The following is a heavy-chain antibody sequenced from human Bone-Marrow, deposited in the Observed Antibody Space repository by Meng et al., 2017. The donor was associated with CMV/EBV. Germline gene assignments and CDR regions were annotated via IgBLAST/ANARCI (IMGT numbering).Heavy chain of an antibody. D-gene: IGHD2-2*01. J-gene: IGHJ5*02. Sequence: AAVPVTCQASGYTLIGYYMDWVGQAPGQGLEWMGIINPSDGSTSYAQKFQGRVTMTRDTSTSTVYMELSSLRSEDTAVYYCARDRGYWSSTSCQPTSNWFDPWGQGTLVTVSS. CDR3: ARDRGYWSSTSCQPTSNWFDP. CDR2: INPSDGST. CDR1: GYTLIGYY. V-gene: IGHV1-46*01.